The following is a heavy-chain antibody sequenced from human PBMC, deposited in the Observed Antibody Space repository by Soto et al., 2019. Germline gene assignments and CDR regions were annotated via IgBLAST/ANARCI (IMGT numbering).Heavy chain of an antibody. V-gene: IGHV3-48*01. CDR1: GFPFSFYS. D-gene: IGHD3-10*01. CDR3: ARQGTMAQNPGFDY. CDR2: ITSTSSAI. Sequence: GGSLRLSCAASGFPFSFYSMSWVRQAPGKGLEWISYITSTSSAINYADSVRGRFTISRDNGMQSLFLQWSSLKASDTAMYYCARQGTMAQNPGFDYWGQGTLVTVSS. J-gene: IGHJ4*02.